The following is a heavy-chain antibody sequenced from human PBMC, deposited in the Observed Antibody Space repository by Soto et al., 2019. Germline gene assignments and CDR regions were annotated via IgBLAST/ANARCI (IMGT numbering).Heavy chain of an antibody. CDR2: IKSKTDGGTT. CDR1: GFTFSNAW. Sequence: GGSLRLSCAASGFTFSNAWMNWVRQAPGKGLEWVGRIKSKTDGGTTDYAAPVKGRFTISRDDSKNTLYLQMNSLKTEDTAVYYCASTIQRTIFGVVTLARPTDYWGQGTLVTVSS. D-gene: IGHD3-3*01. V-gene: IGHV3-15*07. CDR3: ASTIQRTIFGVVTLARPTDY. J-gene: IGHJ4*02.